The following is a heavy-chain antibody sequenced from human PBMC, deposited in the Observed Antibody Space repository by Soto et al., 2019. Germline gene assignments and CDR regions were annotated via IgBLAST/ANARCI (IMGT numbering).Heavy chain of an antibody. Sequence: QVQLVQSGAEVKKPGPSVKVSCKASGYTFTSYGISWVRQAPGQGLEWMGWISAYNGNTNYAQKLHGSVTMTTDTSTSTASMELRSLRSDDTAVYYCARTSRVATITGQVDYLGQGPLYTVSS. D-gene: IGHD5-12*01. V-gene: IGHV1-18*01. CDR2: ISAYNGNT. CDR3: ARTSRVATITGQVDY. CDR1: GYTFTSYG. J-gene: IGHJ4*02.